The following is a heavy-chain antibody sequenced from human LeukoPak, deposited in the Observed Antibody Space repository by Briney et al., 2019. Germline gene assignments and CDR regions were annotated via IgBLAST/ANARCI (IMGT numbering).Heavy chain of an antibody. D-gene: IGHD6-19*01. V-gene: IGHV3-30*03. CDR3: ARSLGSGWIHLVEY. CDR1: GFTFNTYA. J-gene: IGHJ4*02. Sequence: GGSLRLSCAASGFTFNTYALHWVRQAPGKGLEWVAVVSYDGGAKYYADSVKGRFTISRDNTKNTVDLQMYSLRAEDSAVYYCARSLGSGWIHLVEYWGQGTLVTVS. CDR2: VSYDGGAK.